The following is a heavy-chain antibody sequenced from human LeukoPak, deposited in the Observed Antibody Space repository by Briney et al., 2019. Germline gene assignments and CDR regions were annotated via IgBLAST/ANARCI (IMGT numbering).Heavy chain of an antibody. D-gene: IGHD3-9*01. J-gene: IGHJ4*02. CDR1: GFTVSSNY. V-gene: IGHV3-53*01. CDR2: IYSGGST. Sequence: QSGGSLRLSCAASGFTVSSNYMSWVRQAPGKGLEWVSVIYSGGSTYYADSVKGRFTISRDNSKNTLYLQMNSLRAEDTAVYYCARGYYDILTGPPGFDYWGQGTLVTVSS. CDR3: ARGYYDILTGPPGFDY.